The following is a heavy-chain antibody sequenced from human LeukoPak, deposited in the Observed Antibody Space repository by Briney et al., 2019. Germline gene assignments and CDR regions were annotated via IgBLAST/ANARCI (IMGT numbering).Heavy chain of an antibody. Sequence: ASVKVSCKASGYTFSNYGISWVRQAPGQGLEWMGWISGYDGNRKYAQKFQGRVTMATDPSTNTAYMKLRSLRSDDTAVYYCARCDYVWGDYRYRPILYFDFWGQGTLVTVSS. CDR1: GYTFSNYG. CDR2: ISGYDGNR. V-gene: IGHV1-18*01. D-gene: IGHD3-16*02. J-gene: IGHJ4*02. CDR3: ARCDYVWGDYRYRPILYFDF.